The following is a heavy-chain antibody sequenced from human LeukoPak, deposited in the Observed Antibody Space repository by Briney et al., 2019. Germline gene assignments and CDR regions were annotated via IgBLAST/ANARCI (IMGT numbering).Heavy chain of an antibody. CDR2: LRYDGSNT. J-gene: IGHJ6*03. Sequence: PGGSLRLSCAASGFTFSGYGMHWVRQAPGRGLEWVAFLRYDGSNTYYADSVKGRFTISRDNSKNTLYLQMNSLRAEDTAVYYCAKLGKTENHYGSGRFSYYYYMDVWGKGTTVTISS. CDR1: GFTFSGYG. CDR3: AKLGKTENHYGSGRFSYYYYMDV. D-gene: IGHD3-10*01. V-gene: IGHV3-30*02.